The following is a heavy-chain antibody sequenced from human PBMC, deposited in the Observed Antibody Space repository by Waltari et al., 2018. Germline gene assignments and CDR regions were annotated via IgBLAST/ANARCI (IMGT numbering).Heavy chain of an antibody. Sequence: QVQLQESGPGLVKPSETLSLTCTVSGGSISSHYWSWIRQPPGKGLEWIGYIYYSGSTNYNPSLKSRVTISVDTSKNQFSLKLSSVTAADTAVYYCARGRQQLVDAFDIWGQGTMVTVSS. CDR1: GGSISSHY. CDR2: IYYSGST. CDR3: ARGRQQLVDAFDI. D-gene: IGHD6-13*01. V-gene: IGHV4-59*11. J-gene: IGHJ3*02.